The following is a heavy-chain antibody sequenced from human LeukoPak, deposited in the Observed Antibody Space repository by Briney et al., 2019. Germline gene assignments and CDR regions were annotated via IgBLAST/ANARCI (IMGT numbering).Heavy chain of an antibody. CDR2: IYYSGST. CDR3: ARVKGKYCSSTSCYRGNWFDP. Sequence: SETLSLTCTVSGGSISSGGYYWSWIRQHPGKGLEWIGYIYYSGSTYYNPSLKSRVTISVDTSKNQFSLKLSSVTAADTAVYYCARVKGKYCSSTSCYRGNWFDPWGQGTLVTVSS. J-gene: IGHJ5*02. CDR1: GGSISSGGYY. D-gene: IGHD2-2*02. V-gene: IGHV4-31*03.